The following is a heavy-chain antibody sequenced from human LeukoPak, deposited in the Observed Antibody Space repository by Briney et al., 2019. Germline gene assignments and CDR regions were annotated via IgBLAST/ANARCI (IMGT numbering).Heavy chain of an antibody. CDR3: ARGSRRAPRSVSESYFPRDF. Sequence: SETLSLTCTVYGAAFSGFYWSWIRQPPGKGLEWIGENNHSGTSSYNPSLKGRVTISVDTSKNQVSLNLDSVTAADTAVYYCARGSRRAPRSVSESYFPRDFWGQGTLVTVSS. V-gene: IGHV4-34*01. CDR1: GAAFSGFY. D-gene: IGHD3-10*01. CDR2: NNHSGTS. J-gene: IGHJ4*02.